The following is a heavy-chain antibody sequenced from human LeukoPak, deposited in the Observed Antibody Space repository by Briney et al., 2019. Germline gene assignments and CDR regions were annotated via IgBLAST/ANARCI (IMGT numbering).Heavy chain of an antibody. CDR3: ARDLMWGFDY. CDR1: GFTFSGHA. Sequence: GGSLRLSCAASGFTFSGHAMHWVRQTPGVGLEWVAIIGNDGRDQHYSDSVKGRFTSSRDNSKNTPFLQLNSLRPEDTALYLCARDLMWGFDYWGQGTLVTVPS. CDR2: IGNDGRDQ. J-gene: IGHJ4*02. V-gene: IGHV3-30*02. D-gene: IGHD7-27*01.